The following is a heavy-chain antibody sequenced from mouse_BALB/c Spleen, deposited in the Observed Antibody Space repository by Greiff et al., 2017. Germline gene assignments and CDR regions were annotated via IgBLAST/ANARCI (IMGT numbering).Heavy chain of an antibody. CDR1: GYTFTDYN. V-gene: IGHV1S29*02. Sequence: EVKLQQSGPELVKPGASVKISCKASGYTFTDYNMHWVKQSHGKSLEWIGYIYPYNGGTGYNQKFKSKATLTVDNSSSTAYMELRSLTSEDSAVYYCARWLLSYAMDYWGQGTSVTVSS. D-gene: IGHD2-1*01. CDR3: ARWLLSYAMDY. J-gene: IGHJ4*01. CDR2: IYPYNGGT.